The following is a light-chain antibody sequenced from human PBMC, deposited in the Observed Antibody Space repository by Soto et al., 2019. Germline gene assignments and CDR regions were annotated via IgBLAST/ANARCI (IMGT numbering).Light chain of an antibody. CDR3: SSYAGSNNFV. Sequence: QSALTQPHSASGSPGQSVTISCTGTSSDVGGYTYVSWYQQHPGKAPKLVIFEVNKRPSGVPDRFSGSKSGNTASLTVSGLRTEDEADYYCSSYAGSNNFVFGTGTKVTVL. J-gene: IGLJ1*01. CDR1: SSDVGGYTY. V-gene: IGLV2-8*01. CDR2: EVN.